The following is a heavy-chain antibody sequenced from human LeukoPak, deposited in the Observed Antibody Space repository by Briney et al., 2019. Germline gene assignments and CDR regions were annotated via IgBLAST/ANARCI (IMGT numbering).Heavy chain of an antibody. CDR2: IIPIFGTA. V-gene: IGHV1-69*06. CDR1: GGTFSSYA. J-gene: IGHJ6*03. CDR3: ARGVGGYYYYMDV. Sequence: APVKVSCKASGGTFSSYAISWVRQAPGQGLEWMGGIIPIFGTANSAQKFQGRVTITADKSTSTAYMELSSLRSEDTAVYYCARGVGGYYYYMDVWGKGTRSPSP. D-gene: IGHD3-16*01.